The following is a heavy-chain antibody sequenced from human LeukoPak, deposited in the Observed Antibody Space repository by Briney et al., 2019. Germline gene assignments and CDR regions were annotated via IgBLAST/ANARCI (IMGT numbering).Heavy chain of an antibody. D-gene: IGHD3-3*01. CDR1: GFTFSSYS. V-gene: IGHV3-21*05. CDR3: ARKVYDFWSGPDAFDI. J-gene: IGHJ3*02. CDR2: ISSSSSYT. Sequence: GGSLRLSCAASGFTFSSYSMNWVRQAPGKGLEWGSYISSSSSYTNYADSVKGRFTISRDNAKNSLYLLMNSLSAEDTAVYYCARKVYDFWSGPDAFDIWGQGTMVTVSS.